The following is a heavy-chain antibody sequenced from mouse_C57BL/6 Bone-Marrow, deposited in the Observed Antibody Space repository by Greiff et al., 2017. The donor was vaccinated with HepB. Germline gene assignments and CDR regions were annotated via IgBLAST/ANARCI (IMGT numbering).Heavy chain of an antibody. V-gene: IGHV1-5*01. D-gene: IGHD1-1*01. Sequence: VQLQQSGTVLARPGASVKMSCKTSGYTFTSYWMHWVKQRPGQGLEWIGAIYPGNSDTSYNQKFKGKAKLTAVTSASTAYMELSSLTNEDSAVYYCTRSENLAYYYGSSYFDYWGQGTTLTVSS. CDR3: TRSENLAYYYGSSYFDY. CDR2: IYPGNSDT. J-gene: IGHJ2*01. CDR1: GYTFTSYW.